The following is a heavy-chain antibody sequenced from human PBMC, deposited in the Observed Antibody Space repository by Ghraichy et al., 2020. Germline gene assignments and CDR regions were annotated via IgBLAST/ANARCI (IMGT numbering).Heavy chain of an antibody. CDR2: ISGSGGST. Sequence: WGSLRLSCAASGFTFSSYAMSWVRQAPGKGLEWVSAISGSGGSTYYADSVKGRFTISRDNSKNTLYLQMNSLRAEDTAVYYCAKDQGVGFFYYGMDVWGQGTTVTVSS. V-gene: IGHV3-23*01. CDR1: GFTFSSYA. CDR3: AKDQGVGFFYYGMDV. D-gene: IGHD1-26*01. J-gene: IGHJ6*02.